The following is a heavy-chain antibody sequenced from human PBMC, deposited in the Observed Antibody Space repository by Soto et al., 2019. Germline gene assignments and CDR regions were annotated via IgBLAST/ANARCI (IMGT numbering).Heavy chain of an antibody. J-gene: IGHJ5*02. D-gene: IGHD5-12*01. Sequence: PSETLSLTCTVSGGSISRYYWSWIRQSPGKGLEWIGYIYNSGSTNYNPTLKSRVTISVDTSKTQFSLKLSSVTAADTAVYYSARGDYFVSAVWFDPWGQGTLVTVSS. CDR1: GGSISRYY. CDR2: IYNSGST. CDR3: ARGDYFVSAVWFDP. V-gene: IGHV4-59*01.